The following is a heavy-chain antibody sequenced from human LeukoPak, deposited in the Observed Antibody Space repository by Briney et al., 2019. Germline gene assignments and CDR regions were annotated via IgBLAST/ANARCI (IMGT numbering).Heavy chain of an antibody. CDR3: ARGQGGYSYGYFVY. D-gene: IGHD5-18*01. V-gene: IGHV1-69*06. CDR2: IIPIFGTA. Sequence: ASVKVSCKASGGTFSSYATSWVRQAPGQGLEWMGGIIPIFGTANYAQKFQGRVTITADKSTSTAYMELSSLRSEDTAVYYCARGQGGYSYGYFVYWGRGTLVTVSS. CDR1: GGTFSSYA. J-gene: IGHJ4*02.